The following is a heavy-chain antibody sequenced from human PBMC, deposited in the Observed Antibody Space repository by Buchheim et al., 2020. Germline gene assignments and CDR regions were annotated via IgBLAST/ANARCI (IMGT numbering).Heavy chain of an antibody. CDR1: GFTFSSYA. D-gene: IGHD3-10*01. Sequence: EVQLLESGGGLVQPGGSLRLSCAASGFTFSSYAMSWVRQAPGKGLEWVSAISGNGANTYYPDSVRGQFTISRDNSKNTMYLQMNSLRADDTAIYYCAKRAAYYFDYWGQGTL. CDR3: AKRAAYYFDY. V-gene: IGHV3-23*01. J-gene: IGHJ4*02. CDR2: ISGNGANT.